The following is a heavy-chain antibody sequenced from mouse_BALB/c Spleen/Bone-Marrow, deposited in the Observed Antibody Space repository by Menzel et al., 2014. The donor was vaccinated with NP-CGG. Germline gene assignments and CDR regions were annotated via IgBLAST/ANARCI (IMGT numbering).Heavy chain of an antibody. CDR2: TSSGSSTI. J-gene: IGHJ4*01. CDR1: GFTFSSFG. Sequence: EVKLVESGGGLVQPGGSRKLSCAASGFTFSSFGMHWVRQAPEKGLEWVAYTSSGSSTIYYADTVKGRFTISRDNPKNTLFLQMTSLRSEDTAMYYCARTTYYAMDYWGQGTSVTVSS. CDR3: ARTTYYAMDY. V-gene: IGHV5-17*02. D-gene: IGHD2-12*01.